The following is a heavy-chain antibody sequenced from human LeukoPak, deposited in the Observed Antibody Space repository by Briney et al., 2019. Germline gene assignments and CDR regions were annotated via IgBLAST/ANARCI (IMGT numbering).Heavy chain of an antibody. CDR3: ARRSRGQSRIAARLGWFDP. CDR1: GGSFRGFY. J-gene: IGHJ5*02. D-gene: IGHD6-6*01. CDR2: INHSGST. Sequence: SETLSLPCAVYGGSFRGFYWSWVRQPPGEGLEWIGEINHSGSTNYNPSLKSRVTISVDTSKNQFSLKLSSVTAADTAVYYCARRSRGQSRIAARLGWFDPWGQGTLVTVSS. V-gene: IGHV4-34*01.